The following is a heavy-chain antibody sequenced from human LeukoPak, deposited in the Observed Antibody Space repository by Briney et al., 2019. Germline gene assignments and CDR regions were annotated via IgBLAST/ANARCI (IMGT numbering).Heavy chain of an antibody. D-gene: IGHD4-23*01. CDR1: GVSISSSSYY. V-gene: IGHV4-39*01. J-gene: IGHJ4*02. CDR3: AGYPYDYGGNKVWSGN. Sequence: MPSETLSLTCTVSGVSISSSSYYWGWIRQPPGKGLEWIGSIYYSGSTYYNPSLKSRVTISVDTSKNQFSLKLSSVTAADTAVYYCAGYPYDYGGNKVWSGNWGQGTLVTVSS. CDR2: IYYSGST.